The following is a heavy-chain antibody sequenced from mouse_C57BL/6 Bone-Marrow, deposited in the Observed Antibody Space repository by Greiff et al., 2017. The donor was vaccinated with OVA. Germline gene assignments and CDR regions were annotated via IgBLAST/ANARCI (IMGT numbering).Heavy chain of an antibody. J-gene: IGHJ3*01. V-gene: IGHV1-66*01. Sequence: QVQLQQPGPELVKPGASVKISCKASGYSFTSYYIHWVKQRPGQGLEWIGWIYPGSGYTKYNEKFKGKATLTVDTSSSTAYMQLSSLTSEDSAVYYCARPDYYGSSYGFAYWGQGPLVTVSA. CDR3: ARPDYYGSSYGFAY. CDR1: GYSFTSYY. CDR2: IYPGSGYT. D-gene: IGHD1-1*01.